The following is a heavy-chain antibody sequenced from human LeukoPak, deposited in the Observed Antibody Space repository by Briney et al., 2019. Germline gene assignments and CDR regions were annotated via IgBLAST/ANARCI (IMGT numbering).Heavy chain of an antibody. V-gene: IGHV3-74*01. D-gene: IGHD7-27*01. CDR1: GFTFSSHW. Sequence: PGGSLRLSCEDSGFTFSSHWMHWVRQAPGKGLVWVSRIKYDASSTSYADSVKGRFTISRDNAKNTLYLQMNSLRDEDTAVYYCARDDWGFECWGQGTLVTVSS. J-gene: IGHJ4*02. CDR2: IKYDASST. CDR3: ARDDWGFEC.